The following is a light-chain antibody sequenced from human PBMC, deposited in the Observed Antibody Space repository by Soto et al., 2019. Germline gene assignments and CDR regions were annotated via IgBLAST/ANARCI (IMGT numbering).Light chain of an antibody. V-gene: IGKV3-20*01. Sequence: EIVLTQSPGTLSLSPGERATLSCRASQAISTSSLTWYQQKPGQAPRLLIYGASTRATGIPHRFSGSGSGTDFTLTISRLEPEDFAVYYCQQHSASPPSTFGQGTRLEI. CDR1: QAISTSS. CDR2: GAS. J-gene: IGKJ5*01. CDR3: QQHSASPPST.